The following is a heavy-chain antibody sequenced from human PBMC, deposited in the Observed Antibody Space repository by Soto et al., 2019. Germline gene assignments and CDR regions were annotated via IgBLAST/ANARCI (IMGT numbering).Heavy chain of an antibody. CDR3: ARGGSGYTWFNEF. J-gene: IGHJ4*02. CDR1: GGLFSSYP. D-gene: IGHD3-22*01. Sequence: QEQLVQSGAEVKKPGSSVKVSCKASGGLFSSYPISWVRQVPGQGLEWMGVIIHVFQTAYYTQRFQGRVTITADESTNTAYMELSSLRSEDTAIYYCARGGSGYTWFNEFWGQGTLVTVSS. CDR2: IIHVFQTA. V-gene: IGHV1-69*01.